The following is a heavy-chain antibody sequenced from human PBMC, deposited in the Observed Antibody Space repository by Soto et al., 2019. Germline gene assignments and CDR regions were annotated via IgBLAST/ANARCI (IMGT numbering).Heavy chain of an antibody. CDR1: GGSISSYY. Sequence: SETLSLTCTVSGGSISSYYWSWIRQPPGKGLEWIGYIHYSGSTNYNPSLKSRVTISVDTSKNQFPLKLSSVTAADTAVYYCARCRSTSCHLFDYWGQGTLVTVSS. CDR3: ARCRSTSCHLFDY. CDR2: IHYSGST. J-gene: IGHJ4*02. V-gene: IGHV4-59*01. D-gene: IGHD2-2*01.